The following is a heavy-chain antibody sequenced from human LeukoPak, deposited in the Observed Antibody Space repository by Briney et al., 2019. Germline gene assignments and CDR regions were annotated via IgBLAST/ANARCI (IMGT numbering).Heavy chain of an antibody. CDR1: GYTFTSYG. D-gene: IGHD6-19*01. V-gene: IGHV1-18*01. J-gene: IGHJ4*02. Sequence: ASVKVSCKASGYTFTSYGISWVRQAPGQGREWMGWISAYNGNTNYAQKLQGRVTMTTDTSTSTAYMELRSLRSDDTAVYYCARDHRQWLVREFDYWGQGTLVTVSS. CDR3: ARDHRQWLVREFDY. CDR2: ISAYNGNT.